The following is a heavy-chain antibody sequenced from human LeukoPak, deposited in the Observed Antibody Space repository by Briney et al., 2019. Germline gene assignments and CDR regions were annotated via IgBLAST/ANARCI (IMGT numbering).Heavy chain of an antibody. CDR1: GGSISSYY. V-gene: IGHV4-59*01. D-gene: IGHD2-2*01. J-gene: IGHJ4*02. CDR3: ARERYCSSTSCSHSIDY. Sequence: SETLSLTCTVSGGSISSYYWSWIRQPPGKGLEWIGYIYYSGSTNYNPSLKSRVTISVDTSKNQFSLKLSSVTAADTAVYYCARERYCSSTSCSHSIDYWGQGTLVTVSS. CDR2: IYYSGST.